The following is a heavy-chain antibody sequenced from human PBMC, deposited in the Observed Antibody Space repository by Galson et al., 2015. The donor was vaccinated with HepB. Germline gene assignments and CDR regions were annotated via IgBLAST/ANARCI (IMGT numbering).Heavy chain of an antibody. D-gene: IGHD4-11*01. Sequence: ETLSLTCIVSGVSIRDYFWNWIRQPAGKTLEWIGRVSSSGTNPTPSLRSRVTMSIDTSKNQFSLNLASVTAADTAVYYCARDLRTPGTTQPEYYFDYWGQGTLVTVSA. CDR2: VSSSGT. CDR1: GVSIRDYF. V-gene: IGHV4-4*07. CDR3: ARDLRTPGTTQPEYYFDY. J-gene: IGHJ4*02.